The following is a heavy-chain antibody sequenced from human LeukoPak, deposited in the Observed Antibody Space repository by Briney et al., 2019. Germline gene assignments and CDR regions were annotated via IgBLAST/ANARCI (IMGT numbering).Heavy chain of an antibody. CDR2: IYRGGST. CDR3: ASSQNYYDSSGEAFDI. Sequence: PGGSLRLSCAASGFTVSSNYMSWVRQAPGKGLEWVSVIYRGGSTYYADSVKGRFTISRDNSKNTLYLQMNSLRAEDTAVYYCASSQNYYDSSGEAFDIWGQGTLVTVSS. D-gene: IGHD3-22*01. CDR1: GFTVSSNY. V-gene: IGHV3-53*01. J-gene: IGHJ3*02.